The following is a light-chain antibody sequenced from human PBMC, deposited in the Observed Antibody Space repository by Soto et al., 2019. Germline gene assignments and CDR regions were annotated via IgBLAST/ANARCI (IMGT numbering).Light chain of an antibody. CDR3: SSYTITSSPV. CDR1: SSDVGGYDF. Sequence: QSALTQPASVSGSPGQSIPISCTGTSSDVGGYDFVSWYRQYPGQAPKILIYEVTHRPSGVPDRFSGSKPGNTASLTISGLQADDEADYYCSSYTITSSPVFGPGTQLTVL. V-gene: IGLV2-14*01. CDR2: EVT. J-gene: IGLJ7*01.